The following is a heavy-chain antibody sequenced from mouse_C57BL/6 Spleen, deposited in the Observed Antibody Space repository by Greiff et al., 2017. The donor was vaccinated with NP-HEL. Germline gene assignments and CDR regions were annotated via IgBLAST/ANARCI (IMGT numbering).Heavy chain of an antibody. CDR2: ISDGGSYT. CDR3: AREGDDYWYFEV. V-gene: IGHV5-4*01. Sequence: EVKLMESGGGLVKPGGSLKLSCAASGFTFSSYAMSWVRQTPEKRLEWVATISDGGSYTYYPDNVKGRFTISRDNAKNNLYLQMSHLKSEDTAMYYCAREGDDYWYFEVWGTGTTVTVSS. D-gene: IGHD2-4*01. CDR1: GFTFSSYA. J-gene: IGHJ1*03.